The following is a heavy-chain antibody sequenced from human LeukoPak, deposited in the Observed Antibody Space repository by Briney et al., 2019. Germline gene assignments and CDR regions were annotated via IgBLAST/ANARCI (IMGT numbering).Heavy chain of an antibody. J-gene: IGHJ4*02. D-gene: IGHD3-22*01. V-gene: IGHV3-33*08. Sequence: GGSLRLSCAASGFTLSSYGMHWVRQAPGKGLQWVAVIWYDGSNKYYADSVKGRFTISRDNSMNTVYLQMSSLRAEDTAVYYCARADHYDTSGLYYFDYWGQGTLVTVSS. CDR1: GFTLSSYG. CDR2: IWYDGSNK. CDR3: ARADHYDTSGLYYFDY.